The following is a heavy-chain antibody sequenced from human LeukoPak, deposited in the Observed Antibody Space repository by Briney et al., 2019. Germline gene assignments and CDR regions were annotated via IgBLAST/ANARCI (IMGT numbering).Heavy chain of an antibody. Sequence: ASVNVSCKASGYTFTGYYMHWVRQAPGQGLEWMGWINPNSGGTNYAQKFQGWVTMTRDTSISTAYMELRSLRSDDTAVYYCARDQPSYGSGSYNWFDPWGQGTLVTVSS. CDR2: INPNSGGT. CDR1: GYTFTGYY. V-gene: IGHV1-2*04. D-gene: IGHD3-10*01. CDR3: ARDQPSYGSGSYNWFDP. J-gene: IGHJ5*02.